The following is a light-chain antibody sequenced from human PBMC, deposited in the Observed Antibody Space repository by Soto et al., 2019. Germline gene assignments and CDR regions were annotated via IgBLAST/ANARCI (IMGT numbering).Light chain of an antibody. CDR3: HQYGSSPGT. J-gene: IGKJ1*01. Sequence: EIVLTQSPGTLSLSPGERATLSCRASHNVASNYLAWYQQKPGQAPRLLINGASSRATGIPDRFSGSGSGTDFTLTITGLEPEDFAVYYCHQYGSSPGTFGHGTKVDIK. CDR2: GAS. CDR1: HNVASNY. V-gene: IGKV3-20*01.